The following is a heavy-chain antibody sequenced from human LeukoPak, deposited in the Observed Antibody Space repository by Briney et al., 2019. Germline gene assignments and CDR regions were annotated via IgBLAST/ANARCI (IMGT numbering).Heavy chain of an antibody. CDR3: ARVNIGRPGDY. D-gene: IGHD1-26*01. Sequence: GGSLRLSCAPSGLTFSIYTMIWLRQAPGKGLEWVSSITSAGNFIYYAHSVRGRLTLSRDNAKNALSLQMRSLRAEDRDVYFCARVNIGRPGDYWGQGALVTASS. V-gene: IGHV3-21*01. J-gene: IGHJ4*02. CDR1: GLTFSIYT. CDR2: ITSAGNFI.